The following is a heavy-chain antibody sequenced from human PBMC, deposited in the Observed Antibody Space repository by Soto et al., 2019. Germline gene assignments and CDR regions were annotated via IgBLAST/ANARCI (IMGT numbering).Heavy chain of an antibody. V-gene: IGHV2-5*02. D-gene: IGHD3-22*01. CDR1: GFSLSTSGVG. CDR2: IYWDDDK. J-gene: IGHJ4*02. Sequence: QITLKESGPTLVKPTQTLTLTCTFSGFSLSTSGVGVGWIRQPPGKALEWLALIYWDDDKRYSPSLKSRLTITKDTSKNQVVLTMTNMDPVDTATYYCAHSATAHYYDSSGYDYWGQGTLVTVSS. CDR3: AHSATAHYYDSSGYDY.